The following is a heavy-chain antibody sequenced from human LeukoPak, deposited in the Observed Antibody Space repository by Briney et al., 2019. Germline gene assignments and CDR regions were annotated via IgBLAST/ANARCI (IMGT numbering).Heavy chain of an antibody. Sequence: GGALRLSCAASGFTFSGYEMNWVRQAPAKGLEWVSYIIGRGSTIYYADSVKGRFTISRDNAKNSLYLQMNSLRAEDTAVYYCARGGSSSWYRYYFDYWGQGTLVTVSS. J-gene: IGHJ4*02. CDR2: IIGRGSTI. CDR1: GFTFSGYE. CDR3: ARGGSSSWYRYYFDY. V-gene: IGHV3-48*03. D-gene: IGHD6-13*01.